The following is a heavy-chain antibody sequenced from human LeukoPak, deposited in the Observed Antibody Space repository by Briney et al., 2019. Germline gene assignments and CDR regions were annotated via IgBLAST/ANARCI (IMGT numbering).Heavy chain of an antibody. CDR3: ARHQSGSYLDAFDI. CDR1: GGSISSSRFY. CDR2: VYYSGNT. Sequence: PSETLSLTCSVSGGSISSSRFYWDWIRQPRGKGLEWIGCVYYSGNTYYNPSLKSRVTISVDTSKNQFSLKLSSVTATDTAVYYCARHQSGSYLDAFDIWGQGTMVTVSS. V-gene: IGHV4-39*01. D-gene: IGHD1-26*01. J-gene: IGHJ3*02.